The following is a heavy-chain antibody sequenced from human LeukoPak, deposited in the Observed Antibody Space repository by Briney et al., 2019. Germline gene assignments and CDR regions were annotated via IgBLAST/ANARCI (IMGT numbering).Heavy chain of an antibody. Sequence: PSETLSLTCTVSGGSISSYYWSWIRQPAGKGLEWIGRIYTSGSTNYNPSLKSRVTMSVDTSKNRFSLKLSSVTAADTAVYYCARDLTQPRIDILTGYDAFDIWGQGTMVTVSS. CDR3: ARDLTQPRIDILTGYDAFDI. CDR1: GGSISSYY. D-gene: IGHD3-9*01. J-gene: IGHJ3*02. V-gene: IGHV4-4*07. CDR2: IYTSGST.